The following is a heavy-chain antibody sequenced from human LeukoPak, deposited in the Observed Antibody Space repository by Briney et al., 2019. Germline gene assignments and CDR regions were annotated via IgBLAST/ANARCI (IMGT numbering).Heavy chain of an antibody. J-gene: IGHJ4*02. CDR1: GGSISSYY. CDR2: ISYSGST. V-gene: IGHV4-59*01. CDR3: ARGRLGGSGSYYNVLDY. D-gene: IGHD3-10*01. Sequence: SETLSLTCTVSGGSISSYYWSWIRQPPGKGLEWLGYISYSGSTNYNPSLKSRVTISVDTSRNPFSLKLSSVTAADTAVYYCARGRLGGSGSYYNVLDYWGQGTLVTVSS.